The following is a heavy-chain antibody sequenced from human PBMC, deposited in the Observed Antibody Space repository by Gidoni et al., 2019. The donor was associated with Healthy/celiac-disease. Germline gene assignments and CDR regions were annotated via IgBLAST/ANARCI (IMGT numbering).Heavy chain of an antibody. Sequence: QVQLVQSGAEVKKPGASVKVYCSASGYTFTSYGISWVRQAPGQGFEWMVCISSYNGNTNYAQKRQGRVTMTTDTSTSTAYMELRSLRSDDTAVYYCARDLDSSGEFDYWGQGTLVTVSS. V-gene: IGHV1-18*04. D-gene: IGHD6-19*01. CDR2: ISSYNGNT. CDR3: ARDLDSSGEFDY. CDR1: GYTFTSYG. J-gene: IGHJ4*02.